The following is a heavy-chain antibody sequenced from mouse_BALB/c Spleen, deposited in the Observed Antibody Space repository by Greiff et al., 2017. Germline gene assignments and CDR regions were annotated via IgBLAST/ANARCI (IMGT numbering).Heavy chain of an antibody. D-gene: IGHD2-1*01. CDR3: ARQGDYYGSHYYAMDY. J-gene: IGHJ4*01. V-gene: IGHV5-12-1*01. Sequence: EVQLVESGGGLVKPGGSLKLSCAASGFAFSSYDMSWVRQTPEKRLEWVAYISSGGGSTYYPDTVKGRFTISRDNAKNTLYLQMSSLKSEDTAMYYCARQGDYYGSHYYAMDYWGQGTSVTVSS. CDR2: ISSGGGST. CDR1: GFAFSSYD.